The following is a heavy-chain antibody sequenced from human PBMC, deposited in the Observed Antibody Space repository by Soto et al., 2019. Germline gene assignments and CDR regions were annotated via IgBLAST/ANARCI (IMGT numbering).Heavy chain of an antibody. D-gene: IGHD6-6*01. Sequence: QVQVVQSGSEVKKPGASVRVSCKASGYTFTAYFMHWVRQAPGQGLEWIGIINPRGGSTNHAQKFQGRVAMTWDTSTSTVYMDLSSLRSDDTAVYFCARAPFSSSSFFFDYWGQGTLVTVSS. CDR3: ARAPFSSSSFFFDY. CDR1: GYTFTAYF. CDR2: INPRGGST. J-gene: IGHJ4*02. V-gene: IGHV1-46*01.